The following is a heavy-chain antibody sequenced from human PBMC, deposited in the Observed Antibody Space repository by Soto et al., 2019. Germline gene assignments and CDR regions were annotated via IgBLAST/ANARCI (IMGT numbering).Heavy chain of an antibody. J-gene: IGHJ5*02. CDR2: IYYSGST. D-gene: IGHD3-22*01. CDR3: ARAGSSGYYLSWFDP. CDR1: GGSISSGDYY. V-gene: IGHV4-30-4*01. Sequence: KSSETLSLTCTVSGGSISSGDYYWIWIRQPPGKGLEWIGYIYYSGSTYYNPSLKSRVTISVDTSKNQFSLKLSSVTAAGTAVYYCARAGSSGYYLSWFDPWGQGTLVTVSS.